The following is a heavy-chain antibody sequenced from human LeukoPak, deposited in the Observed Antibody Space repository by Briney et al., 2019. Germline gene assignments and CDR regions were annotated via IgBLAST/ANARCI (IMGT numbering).Heavy chain of an antibody. V-gene: IGHV3-21*01. D-gene: IGHD5-12*01. CDR1: GFTFSSYS. Sequence: GGSLRLSCAASGFTFSSYSLNWVRQAPGKGLEWVSSITSSSNCIYYADSVKGRFTISRDNAKNSLYLQMNSLRAEDTAVYYCARESSAYGYFDYWGQGTLATVSS. CDR2: ITSSSNCI. J-gene: IGHJ4*02. CDR3: ARESSAYGYFDY.